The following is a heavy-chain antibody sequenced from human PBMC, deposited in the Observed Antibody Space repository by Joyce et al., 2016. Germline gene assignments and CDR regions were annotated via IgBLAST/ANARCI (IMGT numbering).Heavy chain of an antibody. CDR1: GDSISSTPYY. D-gene: IGHD5-18*01. CDR2: IYHSGST. V-gene: IGHV4-39*07. Sequence: QLQLQESGPGLVKPSETLSLTCTVPGDSISSTPYYWGWIRQPPGKRLEWIGSIYHSGSTYYNPALKSRVTISVDTSKNQFSLRLNFVTAADTAVYYCSRRGGNSYGSDSWGQGTLVTVSS. J-gene: IGHJ4*02. CDR3: SRRGGNSYGSDS.